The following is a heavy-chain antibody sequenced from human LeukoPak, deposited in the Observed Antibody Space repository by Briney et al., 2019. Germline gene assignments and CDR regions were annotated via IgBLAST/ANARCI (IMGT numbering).Heavy chain of an antibody. V-gene: IGHV3-74*01. J-gene: IGHJ4*02. CDR2: VNSDGSNT. D-gene: IGHD6-19*01. CDR3: ASQWLVLGAFDY. Sequence: AGGSLRLSCAASGFTFSNYWMHWVRQAPGKGLVWVSRVNSDGSNTYYADSVKGRFTISRDNAKNTLYLQMNSLRAEDTAVYYCASQWLVLGAFDYWGQGTLVTVSS. CDR1: GFTFSNYW.